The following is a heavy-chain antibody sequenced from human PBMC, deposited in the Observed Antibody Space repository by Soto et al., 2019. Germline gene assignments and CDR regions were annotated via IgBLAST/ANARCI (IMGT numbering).Heavy chain of an antibody. CDR1: GGSIRSGDYY. D-gene: IGHD5-18*01. Sequence: TSETLSLTCTVSGGSIRSGDYYWSWIRQPPGKGLEWIGYIYYSGSTYYNPSLKSRVTISVDTSKNQFSLKLSSVTAADTAVYYCDRAVWPLAVHSYGFIFDYWGQGTLVTVSS. J-gene: IGHJ4*02. V-gene: IGHV4-30-4*01. CDR2: IYYSGST. CDR3: DRAVWPLAVHSYGFIFDY.